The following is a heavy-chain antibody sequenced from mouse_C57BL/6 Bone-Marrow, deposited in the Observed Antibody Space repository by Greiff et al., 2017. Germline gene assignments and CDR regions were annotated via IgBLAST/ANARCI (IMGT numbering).Heavy chain of an antibody. CDR1: GYAFSSYW. CDR2: IYPGDGDT. Sequence: VKVVESGAELVKPGASVKISCKASGYAFSSYWMNWVKQRPGKGLAWIGQIYPGDGDTNYNGKFKGKATLTADKSSSTAYMQLSSLISEDSAVDFCARDGYPFDYWGQGTTLTVSS. V-gene: IGHV1-80*01. D-gene: IGHD2-3*01. CDR3: ARDGYPFDY. J-gene: IGHJ2*01.